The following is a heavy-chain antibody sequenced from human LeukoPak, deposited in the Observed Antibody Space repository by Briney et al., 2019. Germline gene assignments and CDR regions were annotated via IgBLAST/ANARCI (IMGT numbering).Heavy chain of an antibody. CDR1: GYTFTGYY. V-gene: IGHV1-2*02. Sequence: ALVKVSCKASGYTFTGYYMHWVRQAPGQGLGWMGWINPNSGGTNYAQKFQGRITMTRDTAITTAYMELSSLTSDDTAIFYCATRDGYDFDYWGQGTQVTVTS. J-gene: IGHJ4*02. CDR3: ATRDGYDFDY. CDR2: INPNSGGT. D-gene: IGHD5-24*01.